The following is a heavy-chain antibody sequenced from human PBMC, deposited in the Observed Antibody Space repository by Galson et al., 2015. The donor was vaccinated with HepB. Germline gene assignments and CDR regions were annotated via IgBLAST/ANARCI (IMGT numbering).Heavy chain of an antibody. CDR1: GFTFSSYA. CDR3: ARSQPAVVILGLDY. CDR2: ISYDGSNK. J-gene: IGHJ4*02. V-gene: IGHV3-30-3*01. D-gene: IGHD4-23*01. Sequence: SLRLSCAASGFTFSSYAMHWVRQAPGKGLEWVAVISYDGSNKYYADTVKGRFTISRDNSKNTLYLQMNSLRAEDTAVYYCARSQPAVVILGLDYWGQGTLVTVSS.